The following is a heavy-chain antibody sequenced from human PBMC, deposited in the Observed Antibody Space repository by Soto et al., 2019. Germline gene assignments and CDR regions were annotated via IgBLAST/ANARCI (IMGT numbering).Heavy chain of an antibody. CDR3: ERGIGAGLDY. J-gene: IGHJ4*02. D-gene: IGHD6-13*01. Sequence: GASVKVSCKTSGYTFTSLASNWARQATGQGLEWLGWMSPNRGNTAYEHKFQGRVTMTGDTSMSTVYMEVSSLTSEDTSVYYCERGIGAGLDYWAQGSRVPVSS. CDR2: MSPNRGNT. CDR1: GYTFTSLA. V-gene: IGHV1-8*01.